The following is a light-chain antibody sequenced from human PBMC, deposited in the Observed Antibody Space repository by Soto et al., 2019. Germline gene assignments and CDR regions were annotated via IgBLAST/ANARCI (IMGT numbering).Light chain of an antibody. CDR1: QGISSW. Sequence: DIQMTQSPSSVSASVGDRVTITCRASQGISSWLAWYQQKPGRAPKLLIYDASNLEAGVPSRLRGSGSGTDFTFTISRLQPEDIATYYCQQYENLPTFGQGTRLEIK. CDR2: DAS. V-gene: IGKV1-33*01. CDR3: QQYENLPT. J-gene: IGKJ5*01.